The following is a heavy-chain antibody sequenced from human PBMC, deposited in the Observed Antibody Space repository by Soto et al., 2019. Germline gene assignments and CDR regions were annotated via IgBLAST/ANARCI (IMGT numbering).Heavy chain of an antibody. CDR1: GFTFSSYD. J-gene: IGHJ6*02. D-gene: IGHD6-25*01. Sequence: GGSLRLSCAASGFTFSSYDMHWVRQAPGKGLELVSSISGLSSYIYYADSVKGRFTVSRDNAKNSLYVQMNSLRAEDTAVYYCARDPQQRLADSYYYGMDVWGQGTTVTVSS. V-gene: IGHV3-21*06. CDR2: ISGLSSYI. CDR3: ARDPQQRLADSYYYGMDV.